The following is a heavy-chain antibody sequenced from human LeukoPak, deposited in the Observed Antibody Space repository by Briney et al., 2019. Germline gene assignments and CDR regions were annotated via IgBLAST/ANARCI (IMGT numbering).Heavy chain of an antibody. Sequence: PPETLSLTCAVYGGSFSGYYWSWIRQPAGKGLEWIGRIYTSGSINYNPSLKSRVTISVDTSKNQLSLKLSSVTAADTAVYYCARANDFWSGYDPFDYWGQGTLVTVSS. CDR1: GGSFSGYY. J-gene: IGHJ4*02. CDR2: IYTSGSI. V-gene: IGHV4-59*10. CDR3: ARANDFWSGYDPFDY. D-gene: IGHD3-3*01.